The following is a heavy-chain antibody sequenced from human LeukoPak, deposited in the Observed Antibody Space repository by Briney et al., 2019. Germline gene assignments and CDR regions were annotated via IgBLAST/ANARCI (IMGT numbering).Heavy chain of an antibody. CDR1: GFTFSSYA. Sequence: GGSLRLSCAASGFTFSSYAMSWVRQAPGKGLEWVSAISGSGGSTYYADSVKGRFTISRDNSKNTLYLQMNSLRAEDTAVYYCAKVGGLDSSALGAFDIWGQGTMVTVSS. V-gene: IGHV3-23*01. CDR3: AKVGGLDSSALGAFDI. CDR2: ISGSGGST. J-gene: IGHJ3*02. D-gene: IGHD3-22*01.